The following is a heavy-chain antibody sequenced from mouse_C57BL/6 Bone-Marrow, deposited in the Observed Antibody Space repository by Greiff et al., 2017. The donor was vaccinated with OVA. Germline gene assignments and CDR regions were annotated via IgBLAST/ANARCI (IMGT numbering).Heavy chain of an antibody. V-gene: IGHV1-81*01. D-gene: IGHD1-1*01. CDR1: GYTFTSYG. Sequence: QVQLQESGAELARPGASVKLSCKASGYTFTSYGISWVKQRTGQGLEWIGEIYPKSGNTYYNEKFKGKATLTADKSSSTAYMELRSLTSEDSAVYFCARVGDYGRGAYWGQGTLVTVSA. J-gene: IGHJ3*01. CDR2: IYPKSGNT. CDR3: ARVGDYGRGAY.